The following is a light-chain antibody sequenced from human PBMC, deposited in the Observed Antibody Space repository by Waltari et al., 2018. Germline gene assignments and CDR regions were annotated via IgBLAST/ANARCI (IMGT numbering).Light chain of an antibody. Sequence: EIVFTQSPGTLSLSPGERATPSCRASQSVPSNYLAWYQQKPGQAPRLLIYGGSTRATGVPDRFSGSGSGTDFTLTVSRLEPEDFAVYFCQQFGSSPPTTFGQGTKVEIK. CDR1: QSVPSNY. V-gene: IGKV3-20*01. J-gene: IGKJ1*01. CDR3: QQFGSSPPTT. CDR2: GGS.